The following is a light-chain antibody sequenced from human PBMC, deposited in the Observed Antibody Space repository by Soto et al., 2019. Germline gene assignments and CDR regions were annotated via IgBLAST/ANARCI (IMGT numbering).Light chain of an antibody. CDR2: GAS. J-gene: IGKJ4*01. CDR1: QTISSD. CDR3: QQYNYWPPVT. V-gene: IGKV3-15*01. Sequence: EIVMTQSPATLSVSPGERATLSCSASQTISSDLAWYQQKPGQAPRLLIYGASTRATGIPARFSGSGSGTEFTLTISSLQSEDFAVYYCQQYNYWPPVTFGGGTKVEI.